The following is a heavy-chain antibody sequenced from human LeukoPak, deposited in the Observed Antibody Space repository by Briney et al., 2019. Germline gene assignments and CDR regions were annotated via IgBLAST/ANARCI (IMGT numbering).Heavy chain of an antibody. V-gene: IGHV1-2*02. J-gene: IGHJ5*02. Sequence: GASLKVSCKASGYTFTGYYMHWVRQAPGQGLEWMGWINPNSGGTNYAQKLQSRVTMSRDTSISTAYKELSRLRSNDTAVYYCARDPSQSITGTGWFDPWGQGTLVTVSS. CDR3: ARDPSQSITGTGWFDP. CDR1: GYTFTGYY. D-gene: IGHD1-7*01. CDR2: INPNSGGT.